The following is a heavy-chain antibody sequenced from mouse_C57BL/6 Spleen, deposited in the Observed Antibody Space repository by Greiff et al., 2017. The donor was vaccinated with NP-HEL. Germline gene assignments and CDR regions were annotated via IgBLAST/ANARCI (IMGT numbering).Heavy chain of an antibody. V-gene: IGHV5-17*01. CDR2: ISSGSSTI. Sequence: EVMLVESGGGLVKPGGSLKLSCAASGFTFSDYGMHWVRQAPEKGLEWVAYISSGSSTIYYADTVKGRFTISRDNAKNTLFLQMTSLRSEDTAMYYCARPGKGTWFAYWGQGTLVTVSA. J-gene: IGHJ3*01. CDR1: GFTFSDYG. D-gene: IGHD4-1*01. CDR3: ARPGKGTWFAY.